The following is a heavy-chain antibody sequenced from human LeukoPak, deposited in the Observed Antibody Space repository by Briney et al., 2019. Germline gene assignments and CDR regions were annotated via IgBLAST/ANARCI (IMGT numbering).Heavy chain of an antibody. CDR1: GGTFSSYA. V-gene: IGHV1-69*05. CDR3: ARDRINIAAARHDTFDI. D-gene: IGHD6-13*01. Sequence: SVKVSCKASGGTFSSYAISWVRQAPGQGLEWMGGIIPIFGTANYAQKFQGRVTITTDESTSTAYMELSSLRSEDTAVYYCARDRINIAAARHDTFDIWGQGTMVTVSS. J-gene: IGHJ3*02. CDR2: IIPIFGTA.